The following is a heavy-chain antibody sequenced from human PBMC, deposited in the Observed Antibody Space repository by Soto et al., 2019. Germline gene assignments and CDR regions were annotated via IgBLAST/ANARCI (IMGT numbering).Heavy chain of an antibody. D-gene: IGHD3-10*01. J-gene: IGHJ4*02. CDR2: IYYSGST. V-gene: IGHV4-59*01. CDR3: ARRGDGYNKQVGAPYDYFDY. Sequence: PSETLSLTCTVSGGSISSYYWSWIRQPPGKGLEWIGYIYYSGSTNYNPSLKSRVTISVDTSKNQFSLKLSSVTAADTAVYYCARRGDGYNKQVGAPYDYFDYWGQGTLVTVSS. CDR1: GGSISSYY.